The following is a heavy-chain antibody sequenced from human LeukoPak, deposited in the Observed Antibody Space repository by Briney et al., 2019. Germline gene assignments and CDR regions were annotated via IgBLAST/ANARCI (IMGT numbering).Heavy chain of an antibody. CDR2: FDPEDGET. CDR1: GYTPTELS. V-gene: IGHV1-24*01. CDR3: ATGEQLADAFDI. D-gene: IGHD1-26*01. J-gene: IGHJ3*02. Sequence: ASVKVSCKVSGYTPTELSMHWVRQAPGKGLEWMGGFDPEDGETIYAQKFQGRVTMTEDTSTDTAYMELSSLRSEDTAVYYCATGEQLADAFDIWGQGTMVTVSS.